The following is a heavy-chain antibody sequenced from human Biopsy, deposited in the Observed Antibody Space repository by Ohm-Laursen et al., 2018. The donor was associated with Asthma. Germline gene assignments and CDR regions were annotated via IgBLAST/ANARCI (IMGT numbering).Heavy chain of an antibody. CDR2: ISSSSSTI. J-gene: IGHJ4*02. CDR1: GFTFSSYS. V-gene: IGHV3-48*02. Sequence: SLRLSCTASGFTFSSYSMNWVRQDPGKGLEWVSYISSSSSTIYYADSVKGRFTISRDNAKNPLYLQMNSLRDEDTAVYYCARFKRGYSYGYAGVFDYWGQGTLVTVSS. CDR3: ARFKRGYSYGYAGVFDY. D-gene: IGHD5-18*01.